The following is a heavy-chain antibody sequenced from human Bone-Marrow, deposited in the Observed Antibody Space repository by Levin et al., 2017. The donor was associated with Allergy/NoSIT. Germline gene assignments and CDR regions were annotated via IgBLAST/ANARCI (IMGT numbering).Heavy chain of an antibody. V-gene: IGHV4-59*13. CDR1: GGSISNYW. D-gene: IGHD2-21*01. J-gene: IGHJ4*02. Sequence: KPSETLSLTCIVSGGSISNYWWSWIRQPPGKGLEWIGYVHSSGSTKYNPSLNSRVTISVDSSRNHISLQVDSVTAADTAVYYCSRSVGDYIFYFDYWGQGTLVTASS. CDR2: VHSSGST. CDR3: SRSVGDYIFYFDY.